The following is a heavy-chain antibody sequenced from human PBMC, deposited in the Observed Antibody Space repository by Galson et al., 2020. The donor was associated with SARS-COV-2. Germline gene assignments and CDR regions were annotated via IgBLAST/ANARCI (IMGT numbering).Heavy chain of an antibody. CDR1: GAPISSRSYY. V-gene: IGHV4-39*07. CDR2: IYYSGRT. CDR3: ARDIVVVSVAIRTWYNWFDP. D-gene: IGHD2-2*02. J-gene: IGHJ5*02. Sequence: SETLSLTCTVSGAPISSRSYYWGWIRQPPGKGLEWIGSIYYSGRTYYNPSLKSRVTISVDTSKNQFSLKLSSVTAADTAVYYCARDIVVVSVAIRTWYNWFDPWGQGTLVTVSS.